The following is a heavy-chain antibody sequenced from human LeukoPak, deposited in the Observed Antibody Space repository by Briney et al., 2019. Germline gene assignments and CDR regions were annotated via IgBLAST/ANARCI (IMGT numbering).Heavy chain of an antibody. J-gene: IGHJ4*02. CDR2: IRYDGTNK. D-gene: IGHD3-16*02. CDR3: ARAHRLGELSLMVY. V-gene: IGHV3-30*02. Sequence: GGSLRLSCAASGFTFSSYGMHWVRQAPGKGLEWVAFIRYDGTNKYYADSVKGRFTISRDNSKNTLYLQMNSLRAEDTAVYYCARAHRLGELSLMVYWGQGTLVTVSS. CDR1: GFTFSSYG.